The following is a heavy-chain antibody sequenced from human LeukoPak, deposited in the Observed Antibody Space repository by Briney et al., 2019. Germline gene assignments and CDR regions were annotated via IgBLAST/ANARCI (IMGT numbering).Heavy chain of an antibody. Sequence: SETLSLTCTVSGGSISSYYWSWIRQPPGKGLEWIGYIYYSGSTNYNPSLKSRVTISVDTSKNQFSLKLSSVTAADTAVYYCARGAAPSEGYDFWSGYYTSGMDVWGQGTTVTVSS. V-gene: IGHV4-59*01. CDR1: GGSISSYY. CDR3: ARGAAPSEGYDFWSGYYTSGMDV. J-gene: IGHJ6*02. CDR2: IYYSGST. D-gene: IGHD3-3*01.